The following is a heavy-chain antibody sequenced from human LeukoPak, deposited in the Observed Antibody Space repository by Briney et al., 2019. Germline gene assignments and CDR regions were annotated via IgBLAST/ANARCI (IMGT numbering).Heavy chain of an antibody. CDR2: IWYDGSNK. Sequence: PGRSLRLSCAASGFTFSSFGMHWVRQAPGKGLEWVAVIWYDGSNKYYADSVKGRFTISRDNSKNKLFLQMNSLRAEDTAVYYCARDYQAGDHYFDYWGQGTLVAVSS. V-gene: IGHV3-33*01. CDR3: ARDYQAGDHYFDY. J-gene: IGHJ4*02. CDR1: GFTFSSFG. D-gene: IGHD4-17*01.